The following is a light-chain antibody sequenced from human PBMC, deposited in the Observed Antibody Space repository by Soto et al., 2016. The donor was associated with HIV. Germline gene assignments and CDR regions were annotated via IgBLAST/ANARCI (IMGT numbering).Light chain of an antibody. V-gene: IGLV3-21*01. CDR2: DDS. Sequence: SYELTQPPSVSVAPGKTARITCGGNNIGRKSVHWYQQKPGQAPVLVVYDDSDRPSGIPERFSGSNSGNTATLTISRVEAGDEADYHCQVWDSSTDYSGVFGGGTKLTVL. CDR1: NIGRKS. J-gene: IGLJ3*02. CDR3: QVWDSSTDYSGV.